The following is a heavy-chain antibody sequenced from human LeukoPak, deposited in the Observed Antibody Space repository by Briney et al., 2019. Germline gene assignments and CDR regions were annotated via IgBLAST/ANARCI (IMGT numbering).Heavy chain of an antibody. CDR2: IYYSGST. J-gene: IGHJ2*01. CDR1: GGSISSGGYY. V-gene: IGHV4-31*03. CDR3: AREGDYGGPGDRYLDL. Sequence: SETLSLTCTVSGGSISSGGYYWSWIRQHPGKGLEWIGYIYYSGSTYYNPSLKSRVTISVDTSKNQFSLKLSSVTAADTAVYYCAREGDYGGPGDRYLDLWGRGTLVTVSS. D-gene: IGHD4-23*01.